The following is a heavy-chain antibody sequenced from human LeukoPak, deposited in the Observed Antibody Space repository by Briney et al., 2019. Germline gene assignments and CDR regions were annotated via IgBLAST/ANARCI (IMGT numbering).Heavy chain of an antibody. CDR1: GGSISSYY. CDR3: ARRSDYDILTGYSNSRFDP. D-gene: IGHD3-9*01. V-gene: IGHV4-59*12. CDR2: IYYSGST. Sequence: PSETLSLTCTVSGGSISSYYWSWIRQPPGKGLEWIGYIYYSGSTNYNPSLKSRVTISVDTSKNQFSLKLSSVTAADTAVYYCARRSDYDILTGYSNSRFDPWGQGTLVTVSS. J-gene: IGHJ5*02.